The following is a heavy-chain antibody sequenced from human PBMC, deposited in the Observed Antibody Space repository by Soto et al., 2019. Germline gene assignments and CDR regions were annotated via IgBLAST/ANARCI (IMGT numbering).Heavy chain of an antibody. J-gene: IGHJ4*02. Sequence: PGGSLRLSCTASGFIFRDYVMTWVRQAPGKGLEFVGAVRSGGTTEYAASVKGRFTISRDDSKSIAYLQMNSLKTDDTAVYFCTMRPAPHQSNFEYWGQGALVTVSS. CDR3: TMRPAPHQSNFEY. D-gene: IGHD6-25*01. CDR1: GFIFRDYV. V-gene: IGHV3-49*04. CDR2: VRSGGTT.